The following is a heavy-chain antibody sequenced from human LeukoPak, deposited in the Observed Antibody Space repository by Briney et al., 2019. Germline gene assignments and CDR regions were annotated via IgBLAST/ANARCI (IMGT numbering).Heavy chain of an antibody. D-gene: IGHD6-19*01. CDR3: ASAVAGTGGPFDY. Sequence: PGGSLRLSCAASGFIFSSYNMNWVRQAPGQGLEWVSYISTSSVIYYADSVKGRFTISRDDAKNSLYLQMNSLRDEDTAVYYCASAVAGTGGPFDYWGQGTLVTVSS. V-gene: IGHV3-48*02. CDR1: GFIFSSYN. CDR2: ISTSSVI. J-gene: IGHJ4*02.